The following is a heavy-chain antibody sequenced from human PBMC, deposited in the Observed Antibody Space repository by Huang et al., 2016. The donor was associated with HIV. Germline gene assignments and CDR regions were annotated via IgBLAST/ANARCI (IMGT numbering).Heavy chain of an antibody. J-gene: IGHJ1*01. CDR2: IYYTGRT. CDR1: GGSLKSTTYS. CDR3: ARTGVAVVDDPEYFQH. V-gene: IGHV4-39*01. D-gene: IGHD3-22*01. Sequence: QLQLQESGPGLVKPSETLSLTCAVSGGSLKSTTYSWGWVRQPPGKGLEWIGSIYYTGRTYDHPSLKRRVTISADASKNKFFLRLDSVTAADSAVYFCARTGVAVVDDPEYFQHWGQGALVTVS.